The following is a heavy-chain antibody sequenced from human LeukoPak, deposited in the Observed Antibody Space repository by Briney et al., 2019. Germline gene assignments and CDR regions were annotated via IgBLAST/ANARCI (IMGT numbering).Heavy chain of an antibody. V-gene: IGHV3-21*01. CDR3: ARVGESVDH. CDR1: GFTFRSYF. Sequence: GGSLSLSCAACGFTFRSYFMKWVRQAPGRGLEGVSSISNSSRYIYYADSAKGRFTISRDNTKNSLYMQMNSLRAEDTAVYYCARVGESVDHWGQGTLVTVSS. D-gene: IGHD3-10*01. CDR2: ISNSSRYI. J-gene: IGHJ5*02.